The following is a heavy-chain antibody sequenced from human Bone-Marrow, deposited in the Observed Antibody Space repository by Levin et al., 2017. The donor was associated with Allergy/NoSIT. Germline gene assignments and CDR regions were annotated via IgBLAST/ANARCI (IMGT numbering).Heavy chain of an antibody. J-gene: IGHJ4*02. D-gene: IGHD3-9*01. CDR1: GFTFRDYW. V-gene: IGHV3-7*04. CDR2: IKQDGSEK. CDR3: AWMSYDILTGYPCFDS. Sequence: GGSLRLSCAASGFTFRDYWMSWVRQTPGKGLEWVANIKQDGSEKYYEDSVKGRFTISRDNAKNSPYLQMNSLSAEDTAVYYCAWMSYDILTGYPCFDSWGQGALVSV.